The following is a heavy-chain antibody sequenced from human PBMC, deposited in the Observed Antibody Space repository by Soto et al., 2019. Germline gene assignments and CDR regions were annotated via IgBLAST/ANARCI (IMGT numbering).Heavy chain of an antibody. J-gene: IGHJ4*02. CDR2: IIPIFGTA. CDR1: GGTFSSYA. D-gene: IGHD2-15*01. Sequence: QVQLVQSGAEVKKPGSSVKVSCKASGGTFSSYAISWVRQAPGQGLEWMGGIIPIFGTANYAQKFQGRVMITADESTSTAYMELSSLRSEDTAMYYCAIAFFRGGGNDLFDYWGQGTLVTVSS. CDR3: AIAFFRGGGNDLFDY. V-gene: IGHV1-69*12.